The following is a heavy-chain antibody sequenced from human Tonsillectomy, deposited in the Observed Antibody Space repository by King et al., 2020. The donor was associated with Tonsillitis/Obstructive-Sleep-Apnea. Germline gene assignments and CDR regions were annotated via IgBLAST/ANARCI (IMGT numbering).Heavy chain of an antibody. J-gene: IGHJ3*01. Sequence: VQLVESGAEVKKPGESLRISCKGSGYRFTNYWISWVRQMPGKGLEWMGKIDPSDSYTDYSPSFQGHVTISAYKAISTAYLQLSSLKASDTAMYYCARGIIILESAFDVWGQGTMVTVSS. CDR2: IDPSDSYT. CDR3: ARGIIILESAFDV. V-gene: IGHV5-10-1*01. CDR1: GYRFTNYW. D-gene: IGHD3-10*01.